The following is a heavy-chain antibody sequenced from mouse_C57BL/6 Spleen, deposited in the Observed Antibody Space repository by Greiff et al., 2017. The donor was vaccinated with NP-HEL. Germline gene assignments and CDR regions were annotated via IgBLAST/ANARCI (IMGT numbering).Heavy chain of an antibody. CDR1: GYTFTDYY. J-gene: IGHJ2*01. D-gene: IGHD1-1*01. V-gene: IGHV1-26*01. CDR3: ARGRYYGRGAHFDY. Sequence: EVQLQQSGPELVKPGASVKISCKASGYTFTDYYMNWVKQSHGKSLEWIGDINPNNGGTSYNQKFKGKATLTVDKSSSTAYMELRSLTSEDSAVYYCARGRYYGRGAHFDYWGQGTTLTVSS. CDR2: INPNNGGT.